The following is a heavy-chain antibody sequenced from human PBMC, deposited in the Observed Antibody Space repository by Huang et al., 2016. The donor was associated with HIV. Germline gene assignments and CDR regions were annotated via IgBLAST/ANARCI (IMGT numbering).Heavy chain of an antibody. J-gene: IGHJ3*02. CDR2: ISAYNCNT. Sequence: QVQLVQSGAEVKKPGASVKVSCKASGYTFTSYGISWVRQAPGQGLEWMGWISAYNCNTNYAQKLQGRVTMTTDTSTSTAYMELRSLRSDDTAVYYCARGGFIAVAGTTGGAFDIWGQGTMVTVSS. V-gene: IGHV1-18*04. CDR3: ARGGFIAVAGTTGGAFDI. CDR1: GYTFTSYG. D-gene: IGHD6-19*01.